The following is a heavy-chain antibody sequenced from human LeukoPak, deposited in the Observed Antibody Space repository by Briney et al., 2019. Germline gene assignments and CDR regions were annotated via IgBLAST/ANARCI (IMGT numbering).Heavy chain of an antibody. J-gene: IGHJ5*02. CDR1: GGSISSYY. V-gene: IGHV4-4*09. CDR2: IYTSGST. Sequence: PSETLSLTCTVSGGSISSYYWSWIRQPPGKGLEWIGYIYTSGSTNYNPSLKSRVTISVDTSKNQFSLKLSSVTAADTAVYYCARGRLRHNWFDPWGQGTLVTVSS. CDR3: ARGRLRHNWFDP. D-gene: IGHD4-17*01.